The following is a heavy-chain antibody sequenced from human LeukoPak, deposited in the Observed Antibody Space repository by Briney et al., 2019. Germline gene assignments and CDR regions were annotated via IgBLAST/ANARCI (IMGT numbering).Heavy chain of an antibody. CDR3: ARVDRGSSHYYFDY. Sequence: GGSLRLSCAASGFTFSSYSMNWVRQAPGKGLEWVSSISSSSSYIYYADSLKGRFTISRHNAKKSVYLQMNSLRAEDTAVYYCARVDRGSSHYYFDYWGQGTLVTVSS. CDR2: ISSSSSYI. J-gene: IGHJ4*02. V-gene: IGHV3-21*04. CDR1: GFTFSSYS. D-gene: IGHD6-13*01.